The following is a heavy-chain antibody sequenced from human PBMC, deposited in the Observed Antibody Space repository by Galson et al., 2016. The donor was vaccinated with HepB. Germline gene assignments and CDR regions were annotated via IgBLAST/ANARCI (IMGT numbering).Heavy chain of an antibody. J-gene: IGHJ1*01. Sequence: QSGAEVKKSGESLKISCQASGFDFTVYWIGWVRQMPGKGLEWMGIIHPGDSRTTYSPSFQGQVTISADKSTNTAYLQWISLKSSDTAIYYCARGFCLGRSCYSNFQRWGQGTLVTVSS. D-gene: IGHD2-15*01. CDR1: GFDFTVYW. V-gene: IGHV5-51*01. CDR3: ARGFCLGRSCYSNFQR. CDR2: IHPGDSRT.